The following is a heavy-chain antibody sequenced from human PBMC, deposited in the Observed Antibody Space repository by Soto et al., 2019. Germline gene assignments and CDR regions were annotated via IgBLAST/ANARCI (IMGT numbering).Heavy chain of an antibody. J-gene: IGHJ4*02. CDR3: ASRVAVAAYYFDD. CDR1: GGSISSSSYY. D-gene: IGHD6-19*01. Sequence: SETLSLTCTVSGGSISSSSYYWGWIRQPPGKGLDWIASIYDTGDTYYNPSLKSRVTMSVDTSKKQFSLKLSSVTAADTAVYYCASRVAVAAYYFDDWGQGSLVTVSS. CDR2: IYDTGDT. V-gene: IGHV4-39*01.